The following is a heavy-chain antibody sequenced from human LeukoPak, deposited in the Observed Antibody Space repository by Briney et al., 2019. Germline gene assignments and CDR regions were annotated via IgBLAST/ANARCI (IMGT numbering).Heavy chain of an antibody. Sequence: SETLSLTCTISGGSVSDYYWSWIRQSPGKGLEWIGYIYYTGSTSYNPSLKGRVTISADTSKNEFSLKLNSVTAADTAVYYCARDWGSSSPDWFDPWGQGTLVTVSS. CDR3: ARDWGSSSPDWFDP. J-gene: IGHJ5*02. CDR1: GGSVSDYY. D-gene: IGHD6-13*01. CDR2: IYYTGST. V-gene: IGHV4-59*02.